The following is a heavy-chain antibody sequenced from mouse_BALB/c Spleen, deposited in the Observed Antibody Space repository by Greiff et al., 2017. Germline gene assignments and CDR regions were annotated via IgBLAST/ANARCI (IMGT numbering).Heavy chain of an antibody. V-gene: IGHV2-9*02. Sequence: QVQLKQSGPGLVAPSQSLSITCTVSGFSLTSYGVHWVRQPPGKGLEWLGVIWDGGSTNYNSALMSRLSISKDNSKSQVFLKMNSMQTDDTAMYYCARDSNGNYDAMDYWGQGTSVTVSS. J-gene: IGHJ4*01. CDR2: IWDGGST. D-gene: IGHD2-1*01. CDR3: ARDSNGNYDAMDY. CDR1: GFSLTSYG.